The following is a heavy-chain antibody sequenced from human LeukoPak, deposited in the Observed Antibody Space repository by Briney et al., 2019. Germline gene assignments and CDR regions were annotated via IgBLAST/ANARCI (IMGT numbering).Heavy chain of an antibody. CDR3: ARDRGYDFWSGYYERYYMDV. CDR2: ISSSGSTI. CDR1: GFTFSDYY. V-gene: IGHV3-11*01. J-gene: IGHJ6*03. D-gene: IGHD3-3*01. Sequence: PGGSLRLSCAASGFTFSDYYMSWIRQAPGKGLEWVSYISSSGSTIYYADSVKGRFTLSRDNAKNSLYLQMNSLRAEDPAVYYCARDRGYDFWSGYYERYYMDVWGKGTTVTVSS.